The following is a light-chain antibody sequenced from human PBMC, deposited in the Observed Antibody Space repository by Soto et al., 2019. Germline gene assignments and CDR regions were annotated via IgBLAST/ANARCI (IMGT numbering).Light chain of an antibody. CDR3: KQTSAFLRT. CDR1: RDISNS. V-gene: IGKV1-12*01. Sequence: DIQMTHSPSSVSASVGDRLTITCRASRDISNSLAWYQQTPGKAPKLLLRGASSLHRGVPSRFSGGGAGNEFTLTISSLQPEDFPTYYSKQTSAFLRTFGHENKVEIX. J-gene: IGKJ2*01. CDR2: GAS.